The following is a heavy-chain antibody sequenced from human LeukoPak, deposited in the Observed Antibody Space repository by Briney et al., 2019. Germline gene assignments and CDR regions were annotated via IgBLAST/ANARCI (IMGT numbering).Heavy chain of an antibody. Sequence: SETLSLTCTVSGGSISSSSYYWGWLRQPPGKGLEWIGSIYYSGSTYYNPSIKSRVTISVDTSNNLFSLTLSSVTAADTAVYYCARSRTPYFDYWGQGTLVTVSS. V-gene: IGHV4-39*01. D-gene: IGHD6-13*01. CDR2: IYYSGST. J-gene: IGHJ4*02. CDR1: GGSISSSSYY. CDR3: ARSRTPYFDY.